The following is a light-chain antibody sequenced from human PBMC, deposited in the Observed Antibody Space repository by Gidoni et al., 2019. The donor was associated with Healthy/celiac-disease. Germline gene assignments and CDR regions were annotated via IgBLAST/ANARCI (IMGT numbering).Light chain of an antibody. J-gene: IGKJ5*01. CDR1: QSVSSY. Sequence: EIVLTQSPATLSLSPGERATLSCRASQSVSSYLAWHQQKPGQAPRLLIYDASNRATGIPARFSGSGSGTDFTLTISSLEPEDFAVYYCQQRSNWPPLTFXXXTRLEIK. CDR2: DAS. CDR3: QQRSNWPPLT. V-gene: IGKV3-11*01.